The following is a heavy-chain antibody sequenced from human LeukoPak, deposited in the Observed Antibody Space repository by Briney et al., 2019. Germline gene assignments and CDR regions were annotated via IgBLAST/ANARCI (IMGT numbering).Heavy chain of an antibody. CDR1: GFTISDYW. CDR3: ARDWSFDY. D-gene: IGHD2-8*02. Sequence: PGGSLRLSCAASGFTISDYWMHWVRQAPGKGLVWVSRSNSDGSSISYADSVKGRFTISGDIAKNTLYLQMNSLRDEDTGVYYCARDWSFDYWGQGTLVTVSS. J-gene: IGHJ4*02. CDR2: SNSDGSSI. V-gene: IGHV3-74*01.